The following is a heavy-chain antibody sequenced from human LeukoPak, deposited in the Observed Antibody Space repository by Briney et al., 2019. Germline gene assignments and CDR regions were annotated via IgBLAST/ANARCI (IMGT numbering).Heavy chain of an antibody. CDR2: ISGGST. D-gene: IGHD2-15*01. Sequence: GGSLRLSYAASGFTVSSNEMNWVRQAPGKGLEWVSSISGGSTYYADSRKGRFTISRDNSKNTLYLQMISLRAEDTAVYYCKKAAISIVVVVAARLGFDPWGQGTLVTVSS. V-gene: IGHV3-38-3*01. CDR3: KKAAISIVVVVAARLGFDP. CDR1: GFTVSSNE. J-gene: IGHJ5*02.